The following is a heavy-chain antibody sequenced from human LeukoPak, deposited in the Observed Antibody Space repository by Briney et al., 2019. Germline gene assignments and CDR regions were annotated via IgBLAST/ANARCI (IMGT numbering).Heavy chain of an antibody. Sequence: ASVKVSCKASGYTFTGYYMHWVRQAPGQGLEWMGWINPNSGGTKYAQKLQGRVTMTTDTSTSTAYMELRSLRSDDTAMYYCARETYHDILTGTDYWGQGTLVTVSS. J-gene: IGHJ4*02. D-gene: IGHD3-9*01. CDR2: INPNSGGT. V-gene: IGHV1-2*02. CDR1: GYTFTGYY. CDR3: ARETYHDILTGTDY.